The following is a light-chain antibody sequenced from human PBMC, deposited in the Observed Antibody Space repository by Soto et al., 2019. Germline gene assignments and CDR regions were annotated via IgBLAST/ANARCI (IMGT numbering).Light chain of an antibody. CDR3: QQYNSWPLT. CDR1: QSVSSN. J-gene: IGKJ4*01. V-gene: IGKV3-15*01. Sequence: EIVMTQSPATLSVSPGERATLSCRASQSVSSNLAWYQQKPGQAPRLLIHGASTRATGIPAGFSGSGSGTEFTLTISSLQSEDFAVYYCQQYNSWPLTFGGGTKVEIK. CDR2: GAS.